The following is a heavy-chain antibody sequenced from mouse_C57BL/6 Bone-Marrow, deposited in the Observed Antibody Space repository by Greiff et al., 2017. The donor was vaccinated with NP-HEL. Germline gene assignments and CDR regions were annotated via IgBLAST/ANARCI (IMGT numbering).Heavy chain of an antibody. Sequence: EVKLMESGEGLVKPGGSLKLSCAASGFTFSSYAMSWVRQTPEKRLEWVAYISSGGDYIYYADTVKGRFTISRDNARNTLYLQMSSLKSEDTAMYYCTRAPLTTVPYYYAMDYWGQGTSVTVSS. J-gene: IGHJ4*01. V-gene: IGHV5-9-1*02. D-gene: IGHD1-1*01. CDR3: TRAPLTTVPYYYAMDY. CDR2: ISSGGDYI. CDR1: GFTFSSYA.